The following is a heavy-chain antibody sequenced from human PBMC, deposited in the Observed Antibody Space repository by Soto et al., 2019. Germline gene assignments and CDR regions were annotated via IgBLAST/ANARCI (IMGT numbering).Heavy chain of an antibody. CDR1: GFTFTSSA. J-gene: IGHJ6*03. CDR3: AKDGPAVVQAALGGSYYYYYMDV. Sequence: ASVKVSCKASGFTFTSSAVQWVRQARGQRLEWIGWIVVGSGNTNYAQKFQERVTITRDMSTSTAYMELSSLRSEDTAVYYCAKDGPAVVQAALGGSYYYYYMDVGGKGTTVTVSS. D-gene: IGHD2-2*01. CDR2: IVVGSGNT. V-gene: IGHV1-58*01.